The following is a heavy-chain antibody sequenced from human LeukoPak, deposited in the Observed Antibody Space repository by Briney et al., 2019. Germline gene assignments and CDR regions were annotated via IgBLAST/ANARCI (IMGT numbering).Heavy chain of an antibody. V-gene: IGHV4-39*07. CDR2: IYYSGST. D-gene: IGHD3-3*01. CDR3: ARANYDFWSGYSTSYYMDV. CDR1: GGSISSSSYY. J-gene: IGHJ6*03. Sequence: PSETPSLTCTVSGGSISSSSYYWGWIRQPPGKGLEWIGSIYYSGSTYYNPSLKSRVTISVDTSKNQFSLKLSSVTAADTAVYYCARANYDFWSGYSTSYYMDVWGKGTTVTVSS.